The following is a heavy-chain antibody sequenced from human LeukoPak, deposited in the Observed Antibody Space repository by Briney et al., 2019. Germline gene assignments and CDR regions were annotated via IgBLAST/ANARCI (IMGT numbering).Heavy chain of an antibody. V-gene: IGHV4-59*01. CDR3: ARCLRYYDSSGYFHRAFDI. Sequence: SETLSLTCTVSGGSISSYYWSWIRQPPGKGLEWNGCIYYSGSTNYNPSLKSRVTISVDTSKNQFSLKLSSVTAADTAVYYCARCLRYYDSSGYFHRAFDIWGQGTMVTVSS. D-gene: IGHD3-22*01. CDR2: IYYSGST. CDR1: GGSISSYY. J-gene: IGHJ3*02.